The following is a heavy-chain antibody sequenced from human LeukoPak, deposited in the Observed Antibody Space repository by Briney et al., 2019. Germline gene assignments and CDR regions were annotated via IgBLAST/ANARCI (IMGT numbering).Heavy chain of an antibody. CDR3: AKDQQLVFDY. V-gene: IGHV3-30-3*01. CDR1: GFTFSSYA. Sequence: PGGSLRLSCAASGFTFSSYAMHWVRQAPGKGLEWVAVISYDGSNKYYADSVKGRFTISRDNSKNTLYLQMSSLRAEDTAVYYCAKDQQLVFDYWGQGTLVTVSS. CDR2: ISYDGSNK. D-gene: IGHD6-13*01. J-gene: IGHJ4*02.